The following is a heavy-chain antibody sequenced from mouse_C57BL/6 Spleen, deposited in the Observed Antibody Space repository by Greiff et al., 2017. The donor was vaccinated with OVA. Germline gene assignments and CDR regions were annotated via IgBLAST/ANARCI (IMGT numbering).Heavy chain of an antibody. CDR1: GFTFSSYA. Sequence: EVKLVESGEGLVKPGGSLKLSCAASGFTFSSYAMSWVRQTPEKRLEWVAYISSGGDYIYYADTVKGRFTISRDNARNTLYLQMSSLKSEDTAMYYCTRGTTVVATDYFDYWGQGTTLTVSS. V-gene: IGHV5-9-1*02. CDR3: TRGTTVVATDYFDY. CDR2: ISSGGDYI. J-gene: IGHJ2*01. D-gene: IGHD1-1*01.